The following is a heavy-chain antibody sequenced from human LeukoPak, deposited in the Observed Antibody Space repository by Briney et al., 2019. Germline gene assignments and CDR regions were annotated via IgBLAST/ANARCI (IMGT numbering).Heavy chain of an antibody. D-gene: IGHD2-2*01. Sequence: GGSLRLSCAASGFTFSSYEMNWVRQAPGKGLEWVSYIISSGSTIYYADSVKGRFTISRDNAKNSLYLQMNSLRAEDTAVYYCARVRCSSTSCYRGYYGMDVWGQGTTVTVSS. CDR2: IISSGSTI. CDR1: GFTFSSYE. V-gene: IGHV3-48*03. J-gene: IGHJ6*02. CDR3: ARVRCSSTSCYRGYYGMDV.